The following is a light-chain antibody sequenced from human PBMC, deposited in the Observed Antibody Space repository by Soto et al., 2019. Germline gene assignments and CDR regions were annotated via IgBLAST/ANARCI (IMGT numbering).Light chain of an antibody. Sequence: QSALTQPASVSGSPGQSITISCTGTSSDVGSHNLVSWYQQHPVQAPKIMIYEVTKRPLGVSTRFSASKSGNTASLTISWIQAEDAADYYCCSYGGSRAVFGGGTQLTVL. CDR2: EVT. J-gene: IGLJ7*01. V-gene: IGLV2-23*02. CDR1: SSDVGSHNL. CDR3: CSYGGSRAV.